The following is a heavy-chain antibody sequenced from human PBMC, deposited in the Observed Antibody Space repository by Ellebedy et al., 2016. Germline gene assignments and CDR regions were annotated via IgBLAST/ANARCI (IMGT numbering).Heavy chain of an antibody. V-gene: IGHV3-23*01. CDR2: ISGSGGST. D-gene: IGHD5-12*01. CDR3: WTGVATILDY. CDR1: GFTFSSYA. J-gene: IGHJ4*02. Sequence: GGSLRLSXAASGFTFSSYAMSWVRQAPGKGLEWVSTISGSGGSTYYADSVKGRFTISRDNAKNSLYLQMNSLRAEDTAVYYCWTGVATILDYWGQGTLVTVSS.